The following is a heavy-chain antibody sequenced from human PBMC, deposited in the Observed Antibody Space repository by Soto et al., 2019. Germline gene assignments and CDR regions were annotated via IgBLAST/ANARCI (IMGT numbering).Heavy chain of an antibody. CDR2: ISAYNGNT. CDR1: GYTFTSYG. D-gene: IGHD6-19*01. V-gene: IGHV1-18*01. CDR3: AMDAGGYSTGFNWCES. J-gene: IGHJ5*01. Sequence: ASVKVSCKASGYTFTSYGISWVRQAPGQGLEWMGWISAYNGNTNYAQELQGRVTMTTDTSTSTAYMELRSLRSEDTAVYYCAMDAGGYSTGFNWCESCGPGTRVAIAS.